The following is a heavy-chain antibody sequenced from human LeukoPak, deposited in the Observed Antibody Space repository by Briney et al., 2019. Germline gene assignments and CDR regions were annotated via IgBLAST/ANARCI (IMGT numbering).Heavy chain of an antibody. J-gene: IGHJ5*02. CDR3: AKGTCSSTSCYSTLKS. D-gene: IGHD2-2*01. V-gene: IGHV3-53*01. Sequence: GGSLRLSCAASGFTVSSNYMSWVRQAPGKGLEWVSVIYSDGSTYYADSVKGRFTISRDNSKNTLYLQMNSLRAEDTAVYYCAKGTCSSTSCYSTLKSWGQGTLVTVSS. CDR2: IYSDGST. CDR1: GFTVSSNY.